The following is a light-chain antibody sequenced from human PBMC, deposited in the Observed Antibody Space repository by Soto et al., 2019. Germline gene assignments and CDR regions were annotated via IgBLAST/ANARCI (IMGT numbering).Light chain of an antibody. CDR2: EVS. J-gene: IGLJ1*01. CDR1: SSDIGGYNY. CDR3: SSYASSITYG. Sequence: QSVLAQPASVSGSPGQSITISCTGSSSDIGGYNYVSWYQQHPGKVPKLMIYEVSNRPSGVSFRFSGSKSGNTASLTISGPQAEDEADYDCSSYASSITYGFGTGTKVTVL. V-gene: IGLV2-14*01.